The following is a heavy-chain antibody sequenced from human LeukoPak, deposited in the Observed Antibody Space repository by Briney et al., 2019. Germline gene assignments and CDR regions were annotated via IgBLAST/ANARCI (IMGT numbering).Heavy chain of an antibody. V-gene: IGHV4-59*01. D-gene: IGHD1-1*01. CDR2: KDYSGST. CDR3: ARARRWNAAVEGWWFDP. Sequence: SETLSLTCTVSGGSISRYYWSWIRQPPGKGLEWIGYKDYSGSTNYNPSLKSRVTISVDTSKNRFSLKLSSVTAADTAVYYCARARRWNAAVEGWWFDPWGQGTLVTVSS. CDR1: GGSISRYY. J-gene: IGHJ5*02.